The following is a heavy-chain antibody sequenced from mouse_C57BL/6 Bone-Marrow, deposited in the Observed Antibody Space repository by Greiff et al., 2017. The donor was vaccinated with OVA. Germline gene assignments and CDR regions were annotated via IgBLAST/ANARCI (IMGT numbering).Heavy chain of an antibody. Sequence: VKLMESGAELARPGASVKLSCKASGYTFTSYGISWVKQRTGQGLEWIGEIYPRSGNTYYNEKFKGKATLTADKSSSTAYMELRSLTSEDSAVYFCALCITTVVAPDYWGQGTTLTVSS. V-gene: IGHV1-81*01. CDR1: GYTFTSYG. D-gene: IGHD1-1*01. CDR3: ALCITTVVAPDY. CDR2: IYPRSGNT. J-gene: IGHJ2*01.